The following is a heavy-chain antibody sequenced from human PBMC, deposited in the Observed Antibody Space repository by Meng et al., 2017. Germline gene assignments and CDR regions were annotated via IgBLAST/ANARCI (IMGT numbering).Heavy chain of an antibody. V-gene: IGHV1-18*01. J-gene: IGHJ4*02. CDR3: ARLLRPYSSSSNFDY. CDR2: ISAYNGNT. D-gene: IGHD6-6*01. Sequence: QVQLVQCGAEVKKPGASVKVSCKASGYTFTSYGISWVRQAPGQGLEWMGWISAYNGNTNYAQKLQGRVTMTTDTSTSTAYMELRSLRSDDTAVYYCARLLRPYSSSSNFDYWGQGTLVTVSS. CDR1: GYTFTSYG.